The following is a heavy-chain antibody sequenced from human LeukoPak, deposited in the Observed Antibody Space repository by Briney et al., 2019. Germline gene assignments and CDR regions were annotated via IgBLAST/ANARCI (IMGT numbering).Heavy chain of an antibody. J-gene: IGHJ3*02. Sequence: SETLSLTCTVSGGSISSSSYYWGWIRQPPGKGLEWIGSIYYSGSTNYSPSLKSRVTISVDKSKNQFSLKLSSVTAADTAVYYCAGAYCGGDCYSGRAFDIWGQGTMVTVSS. V-gene: IGHV4-39*07. CDR1: GGSISSSSYY. CDR2: IYYSGST. D-gene: IGHD2-21*02. CDR3: AGAYCGGDCYSGRAFDI.